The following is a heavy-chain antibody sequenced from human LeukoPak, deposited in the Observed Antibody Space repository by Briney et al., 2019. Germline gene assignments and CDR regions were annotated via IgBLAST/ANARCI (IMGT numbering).Heavy chain of an antibody. CDR2: ISGDGKKE. D-gene: IGHD5-18*01. CDR3: ARVGRIQLWLGDFDY. CDR1: GLRFAVQW. J-gene: IGHJ4*02. V-gene: IGHV3-7*01. Sequence: GGSLRLSCAASGLRFAVQWMTWLRQAPGTGLEWVATISGDGKKEFYVDSVKGRFTISRDNAKNTLYLQMNSLRAEDTAVYYCARVGRIQLWLGDFDYWGQGTLVTVSS.